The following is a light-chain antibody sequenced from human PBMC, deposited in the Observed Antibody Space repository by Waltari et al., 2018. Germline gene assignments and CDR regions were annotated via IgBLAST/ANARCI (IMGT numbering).Light chain of an antibody. J-gene: IGLJ3*02. V-gene: IGLV1-51*01. Sequence: QSVLTQPPSVSAAPGQKVTISCSGTNSNFGINFVPWYQQLPGTAPKLLIYDNNKRPSGIPDRFSGSKSGRTATLAISGLQTGDEADYSCAIWDSSLNAIVFGGGTKLTVL. CDR1: NSNFGINF. CDR3: AIWDSSLNAIV. CDR2: DNN.